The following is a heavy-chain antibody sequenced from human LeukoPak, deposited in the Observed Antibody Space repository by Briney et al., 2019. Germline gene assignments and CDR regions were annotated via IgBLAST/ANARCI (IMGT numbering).Heavy chain of an antibody. CDR3: VATVGARAVKD. J-gene: IGHJ4*02. V-gene: IGHV3-23*01. CDR1: GFTFGSYA. D-gene: IGHD1-26*01. CDR2: IRGSGTGT. Sequence: GGSLRLSCAASGFTFGSYAMTWVRQAPGKGLEWVSAIRGSGTGTNYGDSVKGRFTISRHNSKNTLYLQMNSLRVEDTAVYYCVATVGARAVKDWGQGTLVTVSS.